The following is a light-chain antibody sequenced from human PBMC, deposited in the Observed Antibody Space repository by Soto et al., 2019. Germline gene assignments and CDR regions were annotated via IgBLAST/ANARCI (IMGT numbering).Light chain of an antibody. CDR1: QSVSVNS. Sequence: ELVLTQSPATLSVSQGEGATLSCRASQSVSVNSLAWYQQKGGQAPRLLIYAASTRATGVPDRFSGTGSGTDFALTISRLETDDSAVYYCQQYGGSPFTFGPGTKVDI. J-gene: IGKJ3*01. CDR3: QQYGGSPFT. CDR2: AAS. V-gene: IGKV3-20*01.